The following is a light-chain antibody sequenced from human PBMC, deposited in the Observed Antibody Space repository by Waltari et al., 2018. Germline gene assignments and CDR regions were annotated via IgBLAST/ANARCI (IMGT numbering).Light chain of an antibody. CDR1: QSVSSY. Sequence: EVVLTQSPATLSLSPGERATLSCRASQSVSSYLAWYQQKPGQAPRLLISDASNRATGIAARCGGSGSTAVFPLTISRHAPEYSAVYYWQHRFNWPLTFGGGTKVEIK. J-gene: IGKJ4*01. V-gene: IGKV3-11*01. CDR3: QHRFNWPLT. CDR2: DAS.